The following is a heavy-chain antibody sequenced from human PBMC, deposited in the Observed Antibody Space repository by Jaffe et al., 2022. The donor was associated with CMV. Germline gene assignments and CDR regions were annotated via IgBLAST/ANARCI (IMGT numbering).Heavy chain of an antibody. Sequence: QVQLQQWGAGLLKPSETLSLTCAVYGGSFSGYYWSWIRQPPGKGLEWIGEINHSGSTNYNPSLKSRVTISVDTSKNQFSLKLSSVTAADTAVYYCARGPSTRKYCGGDCRRITHYFDYWGQGTLVTVSS. CDR1: GGSFSGYY. CDR3: ARGPSTRKYCGGDCRRITHYFDY. V-gene: IGHV4-34*01. D-gene: IGHD2-21*02. CDR2: INHSGST. J-gene: IGHJ4*02.